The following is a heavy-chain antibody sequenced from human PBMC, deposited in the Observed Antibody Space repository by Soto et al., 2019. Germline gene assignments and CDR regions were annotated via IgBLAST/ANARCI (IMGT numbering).Heavy chain of an antibody. CDR2: ISGSGGST. D-gene: IGHD6-13*01. Sequence: EVLLLESGGGLVQPGGSLRLSCAASGFTFSSYAMSWVRQAPGKGLEWVSAISGSGGSTYYADSVKARFTFSRDNSKNTLSLQMTSLRAEDTAVYYCARRTSSWSFDYWGQGTLVTVSS. J-gene: IGHJ4*02. CDR3: ARRTSSWSFDY. CDR1: GFTFSSYA. V-gene: IGHV3-23*01.